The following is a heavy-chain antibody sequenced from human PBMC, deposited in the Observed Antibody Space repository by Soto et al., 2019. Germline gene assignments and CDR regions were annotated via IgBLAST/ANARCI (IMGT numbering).Heavy chain of an antibody. CDR1: GGSVSSYY. CDR3: ARGGPWSKWLDP. J-gene: IGHJ5*02. D-gene: IGHD3-3*01. CDR2: IYNDGTT. Sequence: QVQLQESGPGLMKPSETLSLTCTVSGGSVSSYYWSWVRQPPGKRPEWIAFIYNDGTTNYNPSLKSRLTISLDTSKNRFSLKLSSVTAADPAVYFCARGGPWSKWLDPWGRGIQVTVSS. V-gene: IGHV4-59*02.